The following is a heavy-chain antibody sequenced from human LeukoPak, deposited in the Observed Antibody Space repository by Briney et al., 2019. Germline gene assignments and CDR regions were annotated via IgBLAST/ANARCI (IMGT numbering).Heavy chain of an antibody. CDR2: ISYTGST. CDR1: GGSIGGDH. Sequence: SSETLSLTCTISGGSIGGDHWSWIRQAPGEGLEWIGYISYTGSTSYNPSLRSRVTISLNTPENQFSLRLASVTAADTAVYYCARAVTGTSLVDFWDQGTLVAVSS. D-gene: IGHD6-19*01. CDR3: ARAVTGTSLVDF. J-gene: IGHJ4*02. V-gene: IGHV4-59*08.